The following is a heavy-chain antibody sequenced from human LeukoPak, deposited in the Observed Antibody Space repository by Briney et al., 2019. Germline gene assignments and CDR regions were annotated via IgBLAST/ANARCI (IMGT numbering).Heavy chain of an antibody. CDR2: ISGRGGST. CDR1: GFTFNNFA. CDR3: ALIYDFFNGGTVGDY. D-gene: IGHD5/OR15-5a*01. Sequence: GGSLRLSCAGSGFTFNNFAMSWVSQDPGKGLEWVSSISGRGGSTYYADSLRGRFIISRDNSKNPLYLQMNSLRDKDTAFYYGALIYDFFNGGTVGDYWGQGALVTVSS. V-gene: IGHV3-23*01. J-gene: IGHJ4*02.